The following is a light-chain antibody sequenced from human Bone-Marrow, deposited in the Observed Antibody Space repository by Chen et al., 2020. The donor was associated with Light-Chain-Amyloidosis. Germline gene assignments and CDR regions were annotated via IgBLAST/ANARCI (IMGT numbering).Light chain of an antibody. Sequence: DIQMTQSPSSLSASVGDRVTITCRASQSITTYLNWYQQKPGKAPKLLIYAASSLQSGVPSRFSGIGSGRDFTLTINSLQPEDFATYYSQQTYTTPLGTFGPGTRVD. V-gene: IGKV1-39*01. J-gene: IGKJ3*01. CDR2: AAS. CDR3: QQTYTTPLGT. CDR1: QSITTY.